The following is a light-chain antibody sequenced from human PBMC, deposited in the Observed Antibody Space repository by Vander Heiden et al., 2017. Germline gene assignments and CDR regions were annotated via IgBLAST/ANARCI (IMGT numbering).Light chain of an antibody. V-gene: IGKV1-8*01. CDR2: AAS. J-gene: IGKJ1*01. Sequence: AIRMTPPPSSLSASTGDRVTITCRASQGISSYLAWYQQKPGKAPKLLIYAASTLQSGVPSRCSGSGSGTDFTLTISCLQSEDFATYYCQQYYSYPSSFGQGTKVEIK. CDR3: QQYYSYPSS. CDR1: QGISSY.